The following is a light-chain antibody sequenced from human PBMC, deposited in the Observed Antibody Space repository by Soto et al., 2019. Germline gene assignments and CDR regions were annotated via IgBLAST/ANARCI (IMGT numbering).Light chain of an antibody. CDR1: QSVSGN. CDR2: GAS. CDR3: QVYGPSPPIT. V-gene: IGKV3-15*01. Sequence: EIVMTQSPATLSVSPGEGATLSCRASQSVSGNLAWYQQRPGQAPRLLIYGASTRATGIPARFSGSGSGTDFTLTISRLEPEDFAVYYCQVYGPSPPITFGQGTRLEI. J-gene: IGKJ5*01.